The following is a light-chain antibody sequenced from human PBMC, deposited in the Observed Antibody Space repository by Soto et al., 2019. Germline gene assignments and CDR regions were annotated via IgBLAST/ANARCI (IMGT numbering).Light chain of an antibody. CDR3: QQRART. V-gene: IGKV3-11*01. Sequence: VLTQSPSTLSLSPGERATLSCRASPSVLTYIAWYQQKPGQAPRLLIYEASKRATGVPARFSGSGSGTDFTLTISRLEPEDFAVYFCQQRARTFGQGTKVTIK. CDR2: EAS. CDR1: PSVLTY. J-gene: IGKJ1*01.